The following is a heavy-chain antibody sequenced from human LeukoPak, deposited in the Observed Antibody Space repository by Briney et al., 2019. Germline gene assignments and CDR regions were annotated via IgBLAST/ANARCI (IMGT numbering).Heavy chain of an antibody. CDR3: AKGNTIFGVVTPFDY. D-gene: IGHD3-3*01. V-gene: IGHV3-23*01. CDR1: GFTFSSYA. CDR2: ISGSGGST. Sequence: GGSLRLSCAASGFTFSSYAMRWVRQAPGKGLEWVSAISGSGGSTYYADSVKGRFTISRDNSTNTLYLQMNSLRAEDTAVYYCAKGNTIFGVVTPFDYWGQGTLVTVSS. J-gene: IGHJ4*02.